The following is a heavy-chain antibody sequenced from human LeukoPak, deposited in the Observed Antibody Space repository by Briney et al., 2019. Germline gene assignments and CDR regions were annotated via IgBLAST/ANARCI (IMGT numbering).Heavy chain of an antibody. Sequence: SETLSLTCAVYGGSFSGYYWSWIRQPPGKGLEWLGYIYYSGSTNYNPSLKSRVTISVDTSKNQFSLKLSSVTAADTAVYYCARDDFWSGYYTFRYWGQGTLVTVSS. CDR1: GGSFSGYY. J-gene: IGHJ4*02. D-gene: IGHD3-3*01. CDR2: IYYSGST. CDR3: ARDDFWSGYYTFRY. V-gene: IGHV4-59*01.